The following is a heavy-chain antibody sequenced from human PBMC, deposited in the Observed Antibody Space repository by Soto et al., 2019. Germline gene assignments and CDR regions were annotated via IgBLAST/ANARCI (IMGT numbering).Heavy chain of an antibody. CDR3: AKDWKWEAFYYGMNV. V-gene: IGHV3-30*18. D-gene: IGHD1-26*01. CDR1: GFKLSSYG. J-gene: IGHJ6*02. CDR2: ISYDGRNK. Sequence: GGSLRLSCAASGFKLSSYGIHWVRQAPGKGLEWVAAISYDGRNKYYADSVKGRFTISRDNSENTLFLQMDSLRGDDTAVYYCAKDWKWEAFYYGMNVRGQRTKVTVSS.